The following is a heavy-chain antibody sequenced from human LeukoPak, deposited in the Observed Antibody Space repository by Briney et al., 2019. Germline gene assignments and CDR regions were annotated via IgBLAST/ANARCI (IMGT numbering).Heavy chain of an antibody. CDR2: INHSGST. CDR1: GGSFSGYY. D-gene: IGHD3-9*01. Sequence: PSETLSLTCAVYGGSFSGYYWSWIRQPPGKGLEWIGEINHSGSTNYNPSLKSRVTISADTSKNQFSLKLSSVTAADTAVYYCARGYRLRYFDWLRRFPTAEFDYWGQGTLVTVSS. V-gene: IGHV4-34*01. J-gene: IGHJ4*02. CDR3: ARGYRLRYFDWLRRFPTAEFDY.